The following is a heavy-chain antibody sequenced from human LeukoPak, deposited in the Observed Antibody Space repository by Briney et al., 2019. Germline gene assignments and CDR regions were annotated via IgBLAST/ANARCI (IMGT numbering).Heavy chain of an antibody. Sequence: PGRSLRLSCAASGFTFDDYAMHWVRQAPGKGLEWVSGISWNSGSIGYADSVKGRFTISRDNAKNSLYLQMNSLRAEDMALYYCAKAGGIAASMFDYWGQGTLVTVSS. D-gene: IGHD6-25*01. CDR1: GFTFDDYA. V-gene: IGHV3-9*03. CDR2: ISWNSGSI. CDR3: AKAGGIAASMFDY. J-gene: IGHJ4*02.